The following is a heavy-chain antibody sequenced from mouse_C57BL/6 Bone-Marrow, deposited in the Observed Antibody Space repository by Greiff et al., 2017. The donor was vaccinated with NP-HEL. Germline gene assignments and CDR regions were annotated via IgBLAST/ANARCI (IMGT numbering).Heavy chain of an antibody. Sequence: EVKLMESGGGLVKPGGSLKLSCAASGFTFSDYGMHWVRQAPEKGLEWVAYISSGSSTIYYADTVKGRFTFSRDNAKNTLFLQMTSLRSEDTAVDYCARRYRGLYYYAMDYWGQGTSVTVSS. CDR1: GFTFSDYG. D-gene: IGHD2-12*01. J-gene: IGHJ4*01. V-gene: IGHV5-17*01. CDR3: ARRYRGLYYYAMDY. CDR2: ISSGSSTI.